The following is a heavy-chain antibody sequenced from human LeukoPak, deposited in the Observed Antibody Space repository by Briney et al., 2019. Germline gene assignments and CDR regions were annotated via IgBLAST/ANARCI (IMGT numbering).Heavy chain of an antibody. Sequence: NPSETLSLTCTVSGGSISNYYWTWIRLPAGKGLEWIGRIHSSGSTNYNPSLKSRLTMSVDTSKNQVSLELTSVTAADTAVYYCARGIKWNSRGHDYSYYGLDVWGQGTTATVSS. CDR1: GGSISNYY. CDR2: IHSSGST. CDR3: ARGIKWNSRGHDYSYYGLDV. V-gene: IGHV4-4*07. D-gene: IGHD3-22*01. J-gene: IGHJ6*02.